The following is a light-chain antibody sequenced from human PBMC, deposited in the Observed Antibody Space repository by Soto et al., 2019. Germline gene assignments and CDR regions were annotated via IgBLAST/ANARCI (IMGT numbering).Light chain of an antibody. CDR1: YCFWGQ. CDR2: DAY. CDR3: QQRHMWPIT. J-gene: IGKJ5*01. V-gene: IGKV3-11*01. Sequence: VLTQSPVTLSLSPWEIAXLSCRASYCFWGQLAWYQQQPGRAPRLXXYDAYNRATGTPTRFSGSGSATDFTRTISSLEPEDSAVYYGQQRHMWPITFGQGTRLEIK.